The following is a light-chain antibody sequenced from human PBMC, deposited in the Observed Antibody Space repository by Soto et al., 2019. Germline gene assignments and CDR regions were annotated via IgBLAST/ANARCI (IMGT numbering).Light chain of an antibody. CDR2: LAS. Sequence: EIVLTQSPATLSSFPGDRVTLSCRASQAVNTRLAWYQHKPGQAPRLLIYLASNRAAGVPARFSGSGSGTDFTLTISNVEPEDFQVYYCHQRQSWPRTFVQGTKVDIK. J-gene: IGKJ1*01. CDR3: HQRQSWPRT. CDR1: QAVNTR. V-gene: IGKV3-11*01.